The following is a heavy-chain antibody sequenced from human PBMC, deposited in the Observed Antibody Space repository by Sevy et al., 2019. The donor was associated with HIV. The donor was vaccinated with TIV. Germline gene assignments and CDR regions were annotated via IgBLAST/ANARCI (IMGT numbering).Heavy chain of an antibody. D-gene: IGHD2-2*02. J-gene: IGHJ3*02. Sequence: GGSLRLSCAASGFTFSSYSMNWVRQAPGKGLEWVSSISGISNYIYYADSMKGRFTVSRDNARNSLYLQMNSLGAEDTAVYYCARNNCSITNWYMGDVFDIWGQGTMVTVSS. CDR3: ARNNCSITNWYMGDVFDI. V-gene: IGHV3-21*01. CDR1: GFTFSSYS. CDR2: ISGISNYI.